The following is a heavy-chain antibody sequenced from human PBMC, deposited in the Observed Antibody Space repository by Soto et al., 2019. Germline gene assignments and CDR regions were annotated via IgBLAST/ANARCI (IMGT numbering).Heavy chain of an antibody. V-gene: IGHV3-23*01. D-gene: IGHD2-2*01. Sequence: EVQLLESGGGLVQPGGSLRLSCAASGFTFSSYAMSWVRQAPGKGVEWVSGISGSGDSTYYADSVKGRFTISRDNSKSTLYLQMNSLRADDTAVYYCAKSAGGYCSTTTCAGNFGYFDLWGRGTLVTVSS. J-gene: IGHJ2*01. CDR1: GFTFSSYA. CDR3: AKSAGGYCSTTTCAGNFGYFDL. CDR2: ISGSGDST.